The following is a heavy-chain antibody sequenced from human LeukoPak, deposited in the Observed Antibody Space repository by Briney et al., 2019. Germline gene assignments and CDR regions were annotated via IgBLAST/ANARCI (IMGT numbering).Heavy chain of an antibody. V-gene: IGHV3-53*01. CDR2: IYSGGST. Sequence: GGSLRLSCAASGFTVSSNYMSWVRQAPGKGLEWVSVIYSGGSTYYADSVQGRFTISRDNSKNTLYLQMNSLRAEDTAAYYCARDRLYSSSSEDYWGQGILVTVSS. CDR3: ARDRLYSSSSEDY. J-gene: IGHJ4*02. CDR1: GFTVSSNY. D-gene: IGHD6-6*01.